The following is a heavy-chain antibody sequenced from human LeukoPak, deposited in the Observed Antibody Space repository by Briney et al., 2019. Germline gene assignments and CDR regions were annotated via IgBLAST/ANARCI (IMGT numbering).Heavy chain of an antibody. Sequence: PGRSLRLSCAASGFTFSSYGMHWVRQAPGKGLEWVAVISFDGSNTQYADSVKGRFTISRDNSKNTLSLQMNSLRAEDTAVYYCAKEDYGYYYYGLDVWGQGTTVTVSS. D-gene: IGHD4-17*01. CDR2: ISFDGSNT. CDR1: GFTFSSYG. V-gene: IGHV3-30*18. CDR3: AKEDYGYYYYGLDV. J-gene: IGHJ6*02.